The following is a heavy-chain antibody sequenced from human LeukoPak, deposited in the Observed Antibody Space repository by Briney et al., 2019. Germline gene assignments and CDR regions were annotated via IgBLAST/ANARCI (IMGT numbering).Heavy chain of an antibody. CDR2: ISPYNGNT. CDR3: ARVGYSNSYDY. CDR1: GYTFNTYG. V-gene: IGHV1-18*01. Sequence: ASVKVSCKPYGYTFNTYGITWVRQAPGQGLEWMGWISPYNGNTNYAQKFQGRVTLTTDTSTSTAYMELRSLRSDDTAVYYCARVGYSNSYDYWGQGTLVTVSS. D-gene: IGHD4-11*01. J-gene: IGHJ4*02.